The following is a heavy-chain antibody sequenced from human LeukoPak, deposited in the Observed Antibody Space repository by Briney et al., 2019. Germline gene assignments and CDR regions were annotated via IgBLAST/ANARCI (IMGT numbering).Heavy chain of an antibody. CDR2: IYYSGST. Sequence: SETLSLTCTVSGFSISSYYWSWIRQPPGKGLEWIGYIYYSGSTNYNTSLKSRVTISVDTSKNQFSLKLSSVTAADTAVYYCARHKGSGYSSGWSGWFDPWGQGTLVTVSS. J-gene: IGHJ5*02. CDR3: ARHKGSGYSSGWSGWFDP. D-gene: IGHD6-19*01. CDR1: GFSISSYY. V-gene: IGHV4-59*08.